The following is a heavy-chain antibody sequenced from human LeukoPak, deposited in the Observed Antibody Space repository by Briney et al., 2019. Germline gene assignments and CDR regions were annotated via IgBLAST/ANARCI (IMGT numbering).Heavy chain of an antibody. CDR1: GFTFSNAW. CDR2: IKSKTDGGTT. CDR3: TTESHCSGGSCYWDSGSREKYFDY. J-gene: IGHJ4*02. D-gene: IGHD2-15*01. V-gene: IGHV3-15*01. Sequence: GGSLRLSCAASGFTFSNAWMSWVRQAPGKGLEWVGRIKSKTDGGTTDYAAPVKGRFTISRDDSKNTLYLQMNSLKTEDTAVYYCTTESHCSGGSCYWDSGSREKYFDYWGQGTLVTVSS.